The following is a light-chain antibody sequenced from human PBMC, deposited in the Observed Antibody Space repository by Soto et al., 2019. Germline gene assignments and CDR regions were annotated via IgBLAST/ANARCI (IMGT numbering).Light chain of an antibody. Sequence: QSVLTQPPSVSGAPGQRVTISCTGSSSNIGAGYDVRWYQQLPGTAPKHLIYGNSNRPSGVPVRFSGSKSGTSASLAITGLQAEDEADYYCQSYDSSLSGSVFGGGTKLTVL. CDR1: SSNIGAGYD. J-gene: IGLJ3*02. CDR2: GNS. V-gene: IGLV1-40*01. CDR3: QSYDSSLSGSV.